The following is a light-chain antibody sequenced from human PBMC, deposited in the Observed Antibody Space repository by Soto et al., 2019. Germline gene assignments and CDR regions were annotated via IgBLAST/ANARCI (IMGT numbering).Light chain of an antibody. CDR3: QSYDSSLSNLVV. CDR1: SSNTGADYD. J-gene: IGLJ2*01. V-gene: IGLV1-40*01. Sequence: QSVLTQPPSVSGAPGQRVTISCTGSSSNTGADYDVHWYQHLTGSAPNLLIYDNNIRPSGVPDRFSGSKSGTSASLAITGLQAEDEGDYYCQSYDSSLSNLVVFGGGTQLTVL. CDR2: DNN.